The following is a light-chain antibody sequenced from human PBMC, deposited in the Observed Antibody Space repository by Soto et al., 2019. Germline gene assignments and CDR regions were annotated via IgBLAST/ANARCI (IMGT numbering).Light chain of an antibody. J-gene: IGKJ4*01. Sequence: EIVMTQSPATLSVPPGERATLSCRASQTVNSNLAWYQQKPGQVPRLLIHGASTRATDIPDTFSGSGSATEFTLTISSLQSEDSAVYFCQQYNSWPLTFGGGTKVEIK. CDR3: QQYNSWPLT. CDR1: QTVNSN. CDR2: GAS. V-gene: IGKV3-15*01.